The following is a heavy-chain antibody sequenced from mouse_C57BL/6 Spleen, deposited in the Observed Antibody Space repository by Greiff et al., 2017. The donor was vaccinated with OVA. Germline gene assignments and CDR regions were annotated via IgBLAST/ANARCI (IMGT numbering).Heavy chain of an antibody. Sequence: QVQLQQSGAELVRPGTSVKVSCKASGYAFTNYLIEWVKQRPGQGLEWIGVINPGSGGTNYNEKFKGKATLTADKSSSTAYMQLSSLTSEDSAVYFCARYGPITVVAPCDVWGTGTTVTVSS. CDR3: ARYGPITVVAPCDV. CDR2: INPGSGGT. D-gene: IGHD1-1*01. CDR1: GYAFTNYL. J-gene: IGHJ1*03. V-gene: IGHV1-54*01.